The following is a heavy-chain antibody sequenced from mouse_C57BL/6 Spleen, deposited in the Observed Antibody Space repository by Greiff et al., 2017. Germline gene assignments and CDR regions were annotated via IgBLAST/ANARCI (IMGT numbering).Heavy chain of an antibody. J-gene: IGHJ3*01. CDR2: ISSGSSTL. V-gene: IGHV5-17*01. CDR3: ARRTAY. Sequence: EVKLMESGGGLVKPGGSLKLSCAASGFTFSDYGMHWVRQAPEKGLEWVAYISSGSSTLYYADTVKGRFTISRDNAKNTLFLQMTSLRSEDTAMYYCARRTAYWGQGTLVTVSA. CDR1: GFTFSDYG.